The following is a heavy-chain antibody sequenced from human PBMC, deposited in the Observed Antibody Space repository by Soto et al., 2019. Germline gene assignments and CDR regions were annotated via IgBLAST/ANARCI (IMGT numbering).Heavy chain of an antibody. CDR1: GFTFSSYA. V-gene: IGHV3-23*01. Sequence: EVQLLESGGGLVQPGGSLRLSCAASGFTFSSYAMSWVRQAPGKGLEWVSAISGSGGSTYYADSVKGRFTISRDNSKNALYLQMNSLRAEDTAVYYCAKYFRYDFWSGSDYWGQGTLVTVSS. D-gene: IGHD3-3*01. CDR2: ISGSGGST. CDR3: AKYFRYDFWSGSDY. J-gene: IGHJ4*02.